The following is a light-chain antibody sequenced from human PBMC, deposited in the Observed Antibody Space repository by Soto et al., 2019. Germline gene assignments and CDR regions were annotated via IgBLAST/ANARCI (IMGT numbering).Light chain of an antibody. CDR3: QQSYSTPQLT. Sequence: DIQITQSPSSLSASVGDRVTMTCRASQSISSYLNWYQQKPGKAPKLLIYAASSLQSGVPSRFSGSGSGTDFTLTISSLQPEDFATYYCQQSYSTPQLTFGGGTKVDIK. CDR1: QSISSY. CDR2: AAS. V-gene: IGKV1-39*01. J-gene: IGKJ4*01.